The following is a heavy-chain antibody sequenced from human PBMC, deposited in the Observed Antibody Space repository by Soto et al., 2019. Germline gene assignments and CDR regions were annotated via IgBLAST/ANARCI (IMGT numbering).Heavy chain of an antibody. D-gene: IGHD3-16*01. CDR1: GFTVSVYG. Sequence: GGSLRISCAASGFTVSVYGMSWVRQAPGKGLEWVANIKQDGSEKYYVDSVKGRFTISRDNAKNSLYLQMNSLRAEDTAVYYCARDVRGWVNYGMDVWGQGTTVTVSS. V-gene: IGHV3-7*03. J-gene: IGHJ6*02. CDR3: ARDVRGWVNYGMDV. CDR2: IKQDGSEK.